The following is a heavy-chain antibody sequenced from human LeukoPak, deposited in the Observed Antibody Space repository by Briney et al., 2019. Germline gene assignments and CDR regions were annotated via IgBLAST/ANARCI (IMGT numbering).Heavy chain of an antibody. CDR2: ISSSSSTI. CDR1: GLTISSYS. D-gene: IGHD6-13*01. V-gene: IGHV3-48*01. J-gene: IGHJ6*03. Sequence: GGSLRLSCAASGLTISSYSMNWVRQAPGKGLQWVSYISSSSSTIYYADSVKGRFTISRDNAKNSLYLQMNSLRAEDTAVYYCARGSWYGNYMDVWGKGTTVTISS. CDR3: ARGSWYGNYMDV.